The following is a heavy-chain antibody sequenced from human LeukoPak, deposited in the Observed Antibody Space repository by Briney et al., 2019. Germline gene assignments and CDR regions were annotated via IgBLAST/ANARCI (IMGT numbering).Heavy chain of an antibody. V-gene: IGHV4-30-4*01. J-gene: IGHJ4*02. Sequence: SEILSLTCTVSGGSISSGDYYWSWIRQPPGKGLEWIGYIYYSGSTYYNPSLKSRVTISVDTSKNHFSLKLSSVTAADTAVYFCARGGPARTTTLGYWGQGTLVTVSS. CDR2: IYYSGST. CDR1: GGSISSGDYY. CDR3: ARGGPARTTTLGY. D-gene: IGHD1/OR15-1a*01.